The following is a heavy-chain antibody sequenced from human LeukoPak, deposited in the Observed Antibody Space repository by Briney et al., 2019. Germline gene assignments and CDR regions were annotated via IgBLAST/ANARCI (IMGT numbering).Heavy chain of an antibody. CDR1: GGSISSGYY. J-gene: IGHJ4*02. CDR3: ARLSPVGAT. Sequence: MTSETLSLTCAVSGGSISSGYYWGWIRQSPGKGLEWIGSIYHSGSTYYNPSLKSRVTISVDTSKNQFSLKLSSVTAADTAVYYCARLSPVGATWGQGTLVTVSS. CDR2: IYHSGST. D-gene: IGHD1-26*01. V-gene: IGHV4-38-2*01.